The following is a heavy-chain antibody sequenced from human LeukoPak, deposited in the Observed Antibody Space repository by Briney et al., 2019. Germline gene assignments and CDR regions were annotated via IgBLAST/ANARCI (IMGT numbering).Heavy chain of an antibody. J-gene: IGHJ4*02. CDR3: AKNIIAAAGMMDY. D-gene: IGHD6-13*01. CDR1: GFTFSSYA. Sequence: QPGGSLRLSCAASGFTFSSYAMSWVRQAPGKGLEWVSVISGSGGDTYYADSVKGRFTISRDNSKNTLYLQINTLRAEDTAVYYCAKNIIAAAGMMDYWGQGTLVTVSS. V-gene: IGHV3-23*01. CDR2: ISGSGGDT.